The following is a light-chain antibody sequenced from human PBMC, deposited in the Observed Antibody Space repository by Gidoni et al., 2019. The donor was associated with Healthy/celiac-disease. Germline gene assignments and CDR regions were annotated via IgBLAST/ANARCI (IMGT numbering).Light chain of an antibody. V-gene: IGKV3-20*01. J-gene: IGKJ4*01. CDR1: QSVSSSY. Sequence: ELVLMQSPGTLSLSLGARATLSCKASQSVSSSYLAWYQQKPGQDPRRLIYGRSSRATGIPDRFSGSGSGTDFTLTSSRREHEDFAFYYCQQYGSSLLTFGGGTKVEIK. CDR2: GRS. CDR3: QQYGSSLLT.